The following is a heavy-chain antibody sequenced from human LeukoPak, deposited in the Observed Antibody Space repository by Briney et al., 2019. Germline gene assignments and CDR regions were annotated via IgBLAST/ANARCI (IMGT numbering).Heavy chain of an antibody. CDR2: IYPVDSDT. D-gene: IGHD1-26*01. J-gene: IGHJ4*02. Sequence: GESLKISCKGSGYSFSSYWIGWVRQMPGKGLEWMGIIYPVDSDTRYSPSFQGQVSISVGKSISTAYLRWSSLKASDTAIYYCARHGGNYDYWGQGTLVTVSS. CDR1: GYSFSSYW. CDR3: ARHGGNYDY. V-gene: IGHV5-51*01.